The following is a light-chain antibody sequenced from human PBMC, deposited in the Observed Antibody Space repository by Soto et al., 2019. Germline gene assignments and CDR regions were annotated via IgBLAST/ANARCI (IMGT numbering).Light chain of an antibody. Sequence: DIQLTQSPSFLSASVGDRVTITCRASQAINSSLAWSQHNPGKAPKLLIYAASTLQNGVPSSFSGSRSGTEFTLTISSLQPEDFATYYCQHLNDYRYTFGQGTKVEIK. J-gene: IGKJ2*01. CDR3: QHLNDYRYT. CDR1: QAINSS. CDR2: AAS. V-gene: IGKV1-9*01.